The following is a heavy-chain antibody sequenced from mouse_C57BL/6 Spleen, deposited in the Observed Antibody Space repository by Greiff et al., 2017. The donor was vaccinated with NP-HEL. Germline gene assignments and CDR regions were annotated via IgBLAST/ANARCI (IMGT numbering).Heavy chain of an antibody. J-gene: IGHJ4*01. V-gene: IGHV1-7*01. Sequence: QVQLQQSGAELAKPGASVKLSCKASGYTFTSYWMHWVKQRPGQGLEWIGYINPSSGYTKYNQKFKDKATLTADKSSSTAYMQLSSLTYEDSAVYYCARQLRPVYYAMDYWGQGTSVTVSS. CDR2: INPSSGYT. D-gene: IGHD3-2*02. CDR1: GYTFTSYW. CDR3: ARQLRPVYYAMDY.